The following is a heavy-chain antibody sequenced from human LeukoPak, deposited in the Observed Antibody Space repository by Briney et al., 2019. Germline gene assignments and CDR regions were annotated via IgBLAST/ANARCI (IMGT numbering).Heavy chain of an antibody. Sequence: PGGSLRLSRGASGFTFSSYSMNWVRQAPGKGLDWVSYISTSSSTIYYADSVRGRFTISRDNAKNSLFLQMNSLRAEDTAVYYCARGGGSSGWFPLGFDPWGQGTLVTVSS. V-gene: IGHV3-48*04. CDR2: ISTSSSTI. CDR1: GFTFSSYS. J-gene: IGHJ5*02. CDR3: ARGGGSSGWFPLGFDP. D-gene: IGHD6-19*01.